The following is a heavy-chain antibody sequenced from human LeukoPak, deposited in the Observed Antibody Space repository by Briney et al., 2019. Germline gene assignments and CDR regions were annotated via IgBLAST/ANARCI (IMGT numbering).Heavy chain of an antibody. CDR3: ARWLQFEYAFDI. CDR2: IYSGGST. Sequence: GGSLRLSCAASGFTVSSNYMSWVRQAPGKGLEWVSVIYSGGSTYYADSVKGRFTISGDNSKNTLYLQMNSLRAEDTAVYYCARWLQFEYAFDIWGQGTMVTVSS. D-gene: IGHD5-24*01. J-gene: IGHJ3*02. CDR1: GFTVSSNY. V-gene: IGHV3-66*02.